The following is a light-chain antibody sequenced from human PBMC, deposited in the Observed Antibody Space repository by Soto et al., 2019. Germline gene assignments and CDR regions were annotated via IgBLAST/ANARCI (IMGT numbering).Light chain of an antibody. CDR2: DAS. CDR3: QQYKRYPWT. V-gene: IGKV1-5*01. J-gene: IGKJ1*01. Sequence: ILLTQCASTLSASVGDRVTITCRASQRVXSRLDWYQQKPGKAPKFLXDDASSLETGCPSSLSGSGSGTEFTRTISSLQPDDFDNYYCQQYKRYPWTFGQGTKVDIK. CDR1: QRVXSR.